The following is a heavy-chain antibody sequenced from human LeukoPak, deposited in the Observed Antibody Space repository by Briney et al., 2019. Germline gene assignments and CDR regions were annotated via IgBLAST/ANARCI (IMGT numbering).Heavy chain of an antibody. J-gene: IGHJ5*02. CDR2: ILNDGSQE. CDR1: GFTFSSYG. Sequence: GRSLRLSCAASGFTFSSYGMHWVRQAPGKGLEWVAVILNDGSQEKYADSVKGRFTISRDNSKNTLFLQMNSLRAEDTAVYYCATDGAGFDTWGQGVLVTVSS. V-gene: IGHV3-33*01. CDR3: ATDGAGFDT.